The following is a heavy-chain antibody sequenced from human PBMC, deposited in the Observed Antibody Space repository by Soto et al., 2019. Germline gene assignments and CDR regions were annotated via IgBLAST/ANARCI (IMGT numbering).Heavy chain of an antibody. V-gene: IGHV1-3*01. Sequence: QVHLVQSGAELKKPGASVKISCKASGYLFTAYAMHCVRQAPGQGLEWMGWISGDNGYPKYSQKFRDRLTITRDTFASTVSMEMSSLGSEDAAVYYCARAPRHTSIWRNYFENWGQGTPVTVSS. CDR3: ARAPRHTSIWRNYFEN. J-gene: IGHJ4*02. CDR2: ISGDNGYP. D-gene: IGHD3-3*01. CDR1: GYLFTAYA.